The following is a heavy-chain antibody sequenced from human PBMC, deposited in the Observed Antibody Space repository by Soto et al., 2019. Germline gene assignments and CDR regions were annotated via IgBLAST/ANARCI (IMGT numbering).Heavy chain of an antibody. V-gene: IGHV4-31*03. D-gene: IGHD6-6*01. CDR1: GVSISSGDYY. CDR3: ARDGSSADADY. J-gene: IGHJ4*02. CDR2: IYYSGST. Sequence: QVQLQESGPGLVKPSQTLSLTCTVSGVSISSGDYYWSWIRQHPGKGLEWIGYIYYSGSTYYNPSLKSRVTISVDTTKKQFSLKLSSVTASDTAVYYCARDGSSADADYWGQGTLVTVSS.